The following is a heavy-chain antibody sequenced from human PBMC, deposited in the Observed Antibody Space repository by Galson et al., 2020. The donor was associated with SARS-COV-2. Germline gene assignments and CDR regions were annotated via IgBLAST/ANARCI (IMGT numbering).Heavy chain of an antibody. V-gene: IGHV1-18*01. Sequence: ASVKVSCKASGYTFTSYGISWVRQAPGQGLEWMGWISAYNGNTNYAQKLQGRVTMTTDTSTSTAYMELRSLRSDDTAVYYCARVVDRWLPLLDAFDIWGQGTMVTVAS. CDR2: ISAYNGNT. CDR3: ARVVDRWLPLLDAFDI. CDR1: GYTFTSYG. J-gene: IGHJ3*02. D-gene: IGHD3-22*01.